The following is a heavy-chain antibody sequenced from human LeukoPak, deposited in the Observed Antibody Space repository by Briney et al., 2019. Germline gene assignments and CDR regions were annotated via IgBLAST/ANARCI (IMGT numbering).Heavy chain of an antibody. CDR1: GYTFTGYY. J-gene: IGHJ4*02. CDR3: AREQALRGDPQPFDY. CDR2: INPNSGGT. D-gene: IGHD5-12*01. V-gene: IGHV1-2*02. Sequence: GASVKVSCKASGYTFTGYYMHWVRQAPGQGLEWMGWINPNSGGTNYAQKFQGRVTMTRDTSISTAYMELSRLRSEDTAVYYCAREQALRGDPQPFDYWGQGTLVTVSS.